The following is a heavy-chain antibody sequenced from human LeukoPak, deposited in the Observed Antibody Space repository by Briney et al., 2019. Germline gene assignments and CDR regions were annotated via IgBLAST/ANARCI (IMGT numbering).Heavy chain of an antibody. Sequence: GGSLRLSCAGSGFTFSSRGMSWVRQPPGKGLQWVAGISVSGAMTYYVDSVKGRFIISRDNSKKTVYLQMNSLTAEDTAVYYCVRDQQWMVPDYWGQGALVTVSS. V-gene: IGHV3-23*01. CDR3: VRDQQWMVPDY. CDR1: GFTFSSRG. D-gene: IGHD6-19*01. CDR2: ISVSGAMT. J-gene: IGHJ4*02.